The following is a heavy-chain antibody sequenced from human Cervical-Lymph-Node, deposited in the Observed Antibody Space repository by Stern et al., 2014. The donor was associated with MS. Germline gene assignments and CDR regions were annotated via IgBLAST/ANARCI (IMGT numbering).Heavy chain of an antibody. CDR1: GGSISSYY. Sequence: QLQLQESGPGLVKPSETLSLTCTVSGGSISSYYWSWIRQPPGKGLEWIGNIYYSGNNNYNPSLKSRVTISLDTSKNQFSLKLSPLTAADTAVYYCARQDPDSGSYYDYWGQGTLVTVSS. J-gene: IGHJ4*02. V-gene: IGHV4-59*08. CDR2: IYYSGNN. D-gene: IGHD1-26*01. CDR3: ARQDPDSGSYYDY.